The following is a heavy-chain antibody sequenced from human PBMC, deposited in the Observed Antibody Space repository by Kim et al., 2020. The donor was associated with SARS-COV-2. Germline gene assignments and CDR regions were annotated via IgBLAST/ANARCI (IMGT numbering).Heavy chain of an antibody. CDR1: GFTFSNYA. CDR2: IYSGGRST. D-gene: IGHD2-2*01. J-gene: IGHJ4*02. CDR3: AKVGSTWFHFDH. Sequence: GGSPRLSCAASGFTFSNYAMSWVRQAPGKGLEWVSIIYSGGRSTYYADSVKGRFTISRDDSVNTLYLQMNSLRAEDTAVYYCAKVGSTWFHFDHWGQGSLVTVSS. V-gene: IGHV3-23*03.